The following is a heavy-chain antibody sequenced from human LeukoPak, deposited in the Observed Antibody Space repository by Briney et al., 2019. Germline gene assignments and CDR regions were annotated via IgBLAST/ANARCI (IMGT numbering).Heavy chain of an antibody. D-gene: IGHD1-14*01. Sequence: SQTLSLTCTVSGGSISSYYWSWIRQPPGKGLEWIGYIYYRGSTNYNPSLKSRVTISVDTSKNQFSLKLSSVTAADTAVYYCARHVTGYYFDSWGQGTLVTVSS. J-gene: IGHJ4*02. CDR2: IYYRGST. CDR1: GGSISSYY. CDR3: ARHVTGYYFDS. V-gene: IGHV4-59*08.